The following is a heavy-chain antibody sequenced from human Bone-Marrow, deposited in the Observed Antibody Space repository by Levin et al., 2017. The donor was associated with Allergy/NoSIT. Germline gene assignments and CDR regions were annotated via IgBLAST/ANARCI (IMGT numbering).Heavy chain of an antibody. J-gene: IGHJ4*02. CDR2: ISYSGRT. Sequence: SQTLSLPCSVSGVSLHTGPYFWSWIRQHPGKGLEWIGYISYSGRTYYDPSLQSRVAISVDTSMTHFSLRLTSVTAADTAVYFCARVLVGPSTGSHFDHWGQGSLVTVSS. V-gene: IGHV4-31*03. CDR1: GVSLHTGPYF. D-gene: IGHD1-26*01. CDR3: ARVLVGPSTGSHFDH.